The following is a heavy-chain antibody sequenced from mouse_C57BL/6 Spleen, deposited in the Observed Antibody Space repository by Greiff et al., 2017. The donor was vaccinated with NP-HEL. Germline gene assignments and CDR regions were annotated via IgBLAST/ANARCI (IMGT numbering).Heavy chain of an antibody. D-gene: IGHD1-1*01. CDR3: VDGSSYRAMDY. CDR2: IYPGSGNT. V-gene: IGHV1-76*01. CDR1: GYTFTDYY. Sequence: QVQLQQSGAELVRPGASVKLSCKASGYTFTDYYINWVKQRPGQGLEWIARIYPGSGNTYYNEKFKGKATLTAEKSSSTAYMQLSSLTSEDSAVYFCVDGSSYRAMDYWGQGTSVTVSS. J-gene: IGHJ4*01.